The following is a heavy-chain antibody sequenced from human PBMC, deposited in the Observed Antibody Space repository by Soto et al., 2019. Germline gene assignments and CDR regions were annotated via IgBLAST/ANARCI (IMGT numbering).Heavy chain of an antibody. V-gene: IGHV3-7*05. CDR1: GFTFCDYW. Sequence: VGSLRLSCGVSGFTFCDYWMTWVRQGPGKGLEWVANMNQDGNERFYVGSVKGRFTISRDNATNSLYLQMNSLSADDTAVYFCGKGAPRVPTGYFDPWGQGTRVTVSS. J-gene: IGHJ5*02. CDR3: GKGAPRVPTGYFDP. CDR2: MNQDGNER. D-gene: IGHD2-8*02.